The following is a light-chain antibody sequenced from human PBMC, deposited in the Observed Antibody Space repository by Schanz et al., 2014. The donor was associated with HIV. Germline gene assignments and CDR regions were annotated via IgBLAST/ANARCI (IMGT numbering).Light chain of an antibody. CDR3: AAWDDSLNALL. CDR2: ANS. V-gene: IGLV1-40*01. CDR1: SSNIGSVYD. J-gene: IGLJ3*02. Sequence: QSVLTQPPSVSGAPGQRVTISCTGSSSNIGSVYDVHWYQQLPGTAPKHLIFANSDRPSGVPDRFSGSTSDTSASLAISGLQSEDEADYYCAAWDDSLNALLFGGGTKLTVL.